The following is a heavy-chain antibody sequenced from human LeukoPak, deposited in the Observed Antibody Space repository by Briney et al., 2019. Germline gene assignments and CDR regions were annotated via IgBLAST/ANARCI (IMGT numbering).Heavy chain of an antibody. J-gene: IGHJ5*02. CDR3: ARVDFVVVGATTRSGWFDP. D-gene: IGHD2-15*01. CDR1: GYAFTGYY. V-gene: IGHV1-2*02. CDR2: INPNSGGA. Sequence: GASVKVSCEAPGYAFTGYYIHWVRQAPGQGLEWLGWINPNSGGAIYAQKFHGRVTMTRDTSISTAYMELSSLRSDDTAVYYCARVDFVVVGATTRSGWFDPWGQGTLVTVSS.